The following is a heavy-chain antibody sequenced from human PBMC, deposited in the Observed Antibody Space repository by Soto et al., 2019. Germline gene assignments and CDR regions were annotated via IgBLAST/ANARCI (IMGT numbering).Heavy chain of an antibody. J-gene: IGHJ6*02. V-gene: IGHV4-34*01. D-gene: IGHD3-10*01. CDR1: GGSFSGYY. Sequence: SETLSLTCAVDGGSFSGYYWSWIRKPPGKGLEWIGEINHSGSTNYNPSLKSQVTISVDTSKNQVSLKLSSVTAADTAVYYCARVSGIYYYGMDVWGPGTTVTVS. CDR2: INHSGST. CDR3: ARVSGIYYYGMDV.